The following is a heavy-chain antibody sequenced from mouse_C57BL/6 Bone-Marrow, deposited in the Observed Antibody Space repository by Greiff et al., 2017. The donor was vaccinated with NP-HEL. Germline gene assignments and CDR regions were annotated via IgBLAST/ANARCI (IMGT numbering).Heavy chain of an antibody. Sequence: EVKLVESGGGLVKPGGSLKLSCAASGFTFSSYAMSWVRQTPEKRLEWVATISDGGSYTSYPDNVKGRFTISRDNAKNNLYLQMSHLKSEDTAMYYCARDTLPGDYWGQGTTLTVSS. CDR1: GFTFSSYA. CDR2: ISDGGSYT. J-gene: IGHJ2*01. CDR3: ARDTLPGDY. V-gene: IGHV5-4*01.